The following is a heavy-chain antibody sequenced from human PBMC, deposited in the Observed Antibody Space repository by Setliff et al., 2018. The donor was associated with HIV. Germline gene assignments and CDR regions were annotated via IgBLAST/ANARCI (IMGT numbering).Heavy chain of an antibody. Sequence: SETLSLTCSVSGGSISSSSYYWGWIRQPPGKGLDWIGSMSYTGTTYDNPSLKSRVTISVDTSKNQFSLKLTSVTAADAAVYFCARASLGDSSSWYGLYYYYGMDVWGQGTTVTVSS. D-gene: IGHD6-13*01. CDR1: GGSISSSSYY. J-gene: IGHJ6*02. V-gene: IGHV4-39*02. CDR2: MSYTGTT. CDR3: ARASLGDSSSWYGLYYYYGMDV.